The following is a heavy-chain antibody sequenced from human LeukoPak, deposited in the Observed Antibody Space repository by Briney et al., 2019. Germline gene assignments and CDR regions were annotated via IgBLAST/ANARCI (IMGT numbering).Heavy chain of an antibody. J-gene: IGHJ4*02. Sequence: PSQTLSLTCTVSGGSISSGNYYWSWIRQPAGKGLEWIGRIHTSGSTTYNPSLKSRVTISVDTSKNQFSLKLNSVTAADTAVYYCARRGVVITIFDYWGQGTLVTVSS. D-gene: IGHD3-3*01. CDR3: ARRGVVITIFDY. V-gene: IGHV4-61*02. CDR1: GGSISSGNYY. CDR2: IHTSGST.